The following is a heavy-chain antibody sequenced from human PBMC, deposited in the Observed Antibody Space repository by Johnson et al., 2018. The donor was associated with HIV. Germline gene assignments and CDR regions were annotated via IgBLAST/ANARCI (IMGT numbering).Heavy chain of an antibody. D-gene: IGHD3-10*01. Sequence: VQLVESGGGLVQPGGSLRLSCAASGFTVTTKYMSWVRQAPGKGLEWVSVIYSGGSTYYADSVKGRFTISRDNSKNTLYLQMNSLRVEDTAVYYCASEVRGVLDIWGQGTTVTVSS. CDR2: IYSGGST. CDR3: ASEVRGVLDI. CDR1: GFTVTTKY. V-gene: IGHV3-66*01. J-gene: IGHJ3*02.